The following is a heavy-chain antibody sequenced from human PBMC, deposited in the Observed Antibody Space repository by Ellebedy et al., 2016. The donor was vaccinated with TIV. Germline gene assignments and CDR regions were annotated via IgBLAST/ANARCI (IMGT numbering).Heavy chain of an antibody. D-gene: IGHD7-27*01. V-gene: IGHV3-23*01. J-gene: IGHJ4*02. CDR3: AKVNWGSQEGENC. CDR2: ASSRIDVA. Sequence: GESLKISCAASGFSFISYAMSWVRQASGKGLEWVSSASSRIDVAYYVDSVKGRFTISRDNSKSTLYLQMNNLRVEDTAVYYCAKVNWGSQEGENCWGQGTLVSVSS. CDR1: GFSFISYA.